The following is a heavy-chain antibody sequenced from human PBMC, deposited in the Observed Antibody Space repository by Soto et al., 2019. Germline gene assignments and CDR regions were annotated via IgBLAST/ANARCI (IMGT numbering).Heavy chain of an antibody. D-gene: IGHD1-7*01. V-gene: IGHV3-30-3*01. CDR3: ARGGITGTTYFDY. CDR2: ISYDGSNK. CDR1: GFTFSIYA. J-gene: IGHJ4*02. Sequence: GGSLRLSCAASGFTFSIYAMHWVRHAPGKGLEWVAVISYDGSNKYYADSVKGRFTISRDNSKNTLYLQMNSLRAEDTAVYYCARGGITGTTYFDYWGQGTLVTVSS.